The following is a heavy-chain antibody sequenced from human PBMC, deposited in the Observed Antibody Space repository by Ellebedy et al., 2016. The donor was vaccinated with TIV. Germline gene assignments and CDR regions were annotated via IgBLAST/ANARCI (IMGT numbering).Heavy chain of an antibody. V-gene: IGHV1-2*04. CDR2: INPNSGGT. Sequence: ASVKVSCXASGYTFTGYYMHWVRQAPGQGLEWMGWINPNSGGTNYAQKFQGWVTMTRDTSISTAYMELSRLRSDDTAVYYCARAGSGISLWFGESKYNWFDPWGQGTLVTVSS. CDR3: ARAGSGISLWFGESKYNWFDP. D-gene: IGHD3-10*01. CDR1: GYTFTGYY. J-gene: IGHJ5*02.